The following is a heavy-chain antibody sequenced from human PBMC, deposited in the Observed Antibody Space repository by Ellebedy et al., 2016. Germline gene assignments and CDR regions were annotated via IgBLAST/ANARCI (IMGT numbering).Heavy chain of an antibody. Sequence: SETLSLXXTVSGGSVISGGAYWSWIRQPPGRGLEWIGYVYHSGSTKLNPSLQSRVTMSVDTSKNQFSLKLRSVTAPDTAVYYCARGLYFDSSGYYYWFDSWGQGTLVTVSS. J-gene: IGHJ5*01. D-gene: IGHD3-22*01. V-gene: IGHV4-61*08. CDR3: ARGLYFDSSGYYYWFDS. CDR1: GGSVISGGAY. CDR2: VYHSGST.